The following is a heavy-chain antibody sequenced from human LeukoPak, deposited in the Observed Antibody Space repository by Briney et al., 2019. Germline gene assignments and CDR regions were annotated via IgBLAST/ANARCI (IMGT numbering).Heavy chain of an antibody. Sequence: PSETLSLTCAVYGGSFSGYYWSWIRQPPGKGLEWIGEINHSGSTNYNPSLKSRVTISVDTSKNQFSLKLSSVTAADTAVYYCARGLLPRYQLPRAPYFDPWGQGTLVTVSS. D-gene: IGHD2-2*01. CDR3: ARGLLPRYQLPRAPYFDP. CDR1: GGSFSGYY. CDR2: INHSGST. V-gene: IGHV4-34*01. J-gene: IGHJ5*02.